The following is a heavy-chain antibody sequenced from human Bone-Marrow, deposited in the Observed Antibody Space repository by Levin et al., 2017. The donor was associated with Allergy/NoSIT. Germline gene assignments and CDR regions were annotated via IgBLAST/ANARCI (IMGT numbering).Heavy chain of an antibody. CDR2: IIHSENTT. CDR3: AKEDSGAYGGMDD. Sequence: LSLTCAASGFTFSTCAMSWVRQAPGKGQGWVSAIIHSENTTFYANPVNGRLPISRDDSKNTLYPQMNSLRAEDTAIYYGAKEDSGAYGGMDDWGQGTTVTVSS. CDR1: GFTFSTCA. V-gene: IGHV3-23*01. D-gene: IGHD1-26*01. J-gene: IGHJ6*02.